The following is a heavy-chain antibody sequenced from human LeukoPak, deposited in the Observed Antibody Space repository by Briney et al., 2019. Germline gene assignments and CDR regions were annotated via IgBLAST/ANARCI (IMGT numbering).Heavy chain of an antibody. Sequence: SQTLSLTCTVSGGSISSGSYYWSWIRQPAGKGLEWIGRIYTSGSTNYNPSLKSRVTISVDTSKNQFSLKLSSVTAADTAVYYCARSTVTHYYFDYWGQGTLVTVSS. CDR3: ARSTVTHYYFDY. D-gene: IGHD4-17*01. CDR1: GGSISSGSYY. V-gene: IGHV4-61*02. J-gene: IGHJ4*02. CDR2: IYTSGST.